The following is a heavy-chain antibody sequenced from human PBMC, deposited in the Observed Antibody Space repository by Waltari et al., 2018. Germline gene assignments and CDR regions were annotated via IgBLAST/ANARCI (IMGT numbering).Heavy chain of an antibody. J-gene: IGHJ4*02. CDR1: GYSFSNYW. Sequence: EVQLVQSGAEVKQLGESLKISCKGSGYSFSNYWIGLVRQMPGKGLEWMGIIYAGDSDISYSPSFQGQVSISVDKSINTAYLQWSSLKASDTAMFYCARHLNNYYDSSGYYYGFDFWGQGTLVTVSS. V-gene: IGHV5-51*01. D-gene: IGHD3-22*01. CDR3: ARHLNNYYDSSGYYYGFDF. CDR2: IYAGDSDI.